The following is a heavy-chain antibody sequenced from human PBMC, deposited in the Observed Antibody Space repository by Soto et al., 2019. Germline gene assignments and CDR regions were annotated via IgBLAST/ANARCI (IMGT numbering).Heavy chain of an antibody. J-gene: IGHJ6*02. D-gene: IGHD3-10*01. V-gene: IGHV1-69*01. CDR3: ARSRPNYYGSGSSVYGMDV. CDR1: GGTFSSYA. CDR2: IIPSFGTA. Sequence: QVQLVQSGAEVKKPGSSVKVSCKASGGTFSSYAISWVRQAPGQGLEWMGGIIPSFGTANYAQKFQGRVTITADESTSTAYMELSSLRSEDTAVYYCARSRPNYYGSGSSVYGMDVWGQGTTVTVSS.